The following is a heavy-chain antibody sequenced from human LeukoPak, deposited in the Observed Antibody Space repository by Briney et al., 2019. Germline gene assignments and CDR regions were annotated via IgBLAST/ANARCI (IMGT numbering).Heavy chain of an antibody. V-gene: IGHV4-59*08. J-gene: IGHJ6*02. D-gene: IGHD6-19*01. CDR1: GGSISSYY. CDR2: IYYSGST. Sequence: SETLSLTCTVSGGSISSYYWSWIRQPPGKGLEWIGYIYYSGSTNYNPSLKSRVTISVDTSKNQFFLKLSSVTAADTAVYYCARLGIAVAVMDVWGQGTTVTVSS. CDR3: ARLGIAVAVMDV.